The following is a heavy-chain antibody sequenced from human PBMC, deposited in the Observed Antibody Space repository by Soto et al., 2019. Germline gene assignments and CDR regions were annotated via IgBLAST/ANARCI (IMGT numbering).Heavy chain of an antibody. CDR2: ISYRGTT. V-gene: IGHV4-30-4*01. J-gene: IGHJ5*02. CDR3: VRALGSRFMEWPRFDP. Sequence: QVQLQESGPGLVKPSQTLSLTCTVSGASISSGDYYWSWIRQPPGKGLEWIAYISYRGTTYYNPSRKSRVTMSVDTSKNQFALKLNSVNAADTAVYYCVRALGSRFMEWPRFDPWGQGTLVTVSS. CDR1: GASISSGDYY. D-gene: IGHD3-3*01.